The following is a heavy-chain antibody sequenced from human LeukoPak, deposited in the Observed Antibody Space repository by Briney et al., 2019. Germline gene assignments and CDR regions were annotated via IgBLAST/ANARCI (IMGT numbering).Heavy chain of an antibody. J-gene: IGHJ3*02. CDR3: AKTVTTEIDAFDI. V-gene: IGHV4-38-2*02. CDR2: INHSGST. Sequence: SETLSLTCTVSGYSISSGYYWSWIRQPPGKGLEWIGEINHSGSTNYNPSLKSRVTISVDTSKNQFSLKLSSVTAADTAVYYCAKTVTTEIDAFDIWGQGTMVTVSS. CDR1: GYSISSGYY. D-gene: IGHD4-17*01.